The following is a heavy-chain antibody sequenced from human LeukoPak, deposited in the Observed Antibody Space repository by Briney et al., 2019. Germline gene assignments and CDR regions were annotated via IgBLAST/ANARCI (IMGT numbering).Heavy chain of an antibody. CDR2: IYTSGST. Sequence: SETLSLTCTVSGGSISSYYWSWIRQPAGKGLEWIGRIYTSGSTNYNPSLKSRVTMSVDTSKNQFSLKLSSVTAADTAVYYCARGDITMVRGVIIGDAFDIWGQGTMVTVSS. J-gene: IGHJ3*02. CDR1: GGSISSYY. V-gene: IGHV4-4*07. D-gene: IGHD3-10*01. CDR3: ARGDITMVRGVIIGDAFDI.